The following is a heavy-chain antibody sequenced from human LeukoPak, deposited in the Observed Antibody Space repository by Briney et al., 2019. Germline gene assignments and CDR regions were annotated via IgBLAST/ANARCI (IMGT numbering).Heavy chain of an antibody. CDR3: ARETIMVLGVIDY. CDR2: IWYDGSNK. V-gene: IGHV3-33*01. Sequence: PGRSLRLSCAASGFTFSSYGMHWVRQAPGKGLEWVAVIWYDGSNKYYADSVKGRFTISRDNSKNTLYLQMNSLRAEDTAVYYCARETIMVLGVIDYWGQGTLVTVSS. J-gene: IGHJ4*02. CDR1: GFTFSSYG. D-gene: IGHD3-10*01.